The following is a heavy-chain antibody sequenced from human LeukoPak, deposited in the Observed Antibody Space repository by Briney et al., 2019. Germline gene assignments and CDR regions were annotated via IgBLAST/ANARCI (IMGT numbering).Heavy chain of an antibody. J-gene: IGHJ4*02. D-gene: IGHD3-3*01. CDR2: ISGSSGST. V-gene: IGHV3-23*01. Sequence: GGSLRLSCAASGFTFSSYSMNWVRQAPGKGLEWVSTISGSSGSTYYADSVKGRFTISRDNSKNTLYLQMNSLRAEDTALYYCAKPSSDFWSDYYSGSYFDSWGQGTLVTVSS. CDR1: GFTFSSYS. CDR3: AKPSSDFWSDYYSGSYFDS.